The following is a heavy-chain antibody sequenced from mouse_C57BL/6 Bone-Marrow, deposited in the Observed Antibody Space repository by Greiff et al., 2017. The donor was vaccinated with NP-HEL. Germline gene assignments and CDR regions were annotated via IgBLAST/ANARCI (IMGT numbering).Heavy chain of an antibody. Sequence: QVQLQQPGAELVKPGASVKLSCKASGYTFTSYWMHWVKQRPGQGLEWIGMIHPNSGSTNYNEKFKSKATLTVDKSSSTAYMQLSSLTSEDSAVYYCALYDGYYVRYFDGWGTGTTVTVSS. CDR2: IHPNSGST. V-gene: IGHV1-64*01. CDR3: ALYDGYYVRYFDG. CDR1: GYTFTSYW. D-gene: IGHD2-3*01. J-gene: IGHJ1*03.